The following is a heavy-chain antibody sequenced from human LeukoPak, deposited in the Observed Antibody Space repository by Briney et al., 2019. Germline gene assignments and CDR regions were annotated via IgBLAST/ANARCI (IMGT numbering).Heavy chain of an antibody. D-gene: IGHD3-10*01. CDR1: GFHFTNAW. Sequence: GGSLRLLRVDSGFHFTNAWLSWVRPAPGKELEWIGWIKRKTDGETTNYAEPVRGRYTISRDDSKSAVYLQINSLKIEDTAVYYCTTDLGTYYHGSQRLIPIDYWGQGTLVTVSS. V-gene: IGHV3-15*01. CDR3: TTDLGTYYHGSQRLIPIDY. J-gene: IGHJ4*02. CDR2: IKRKTDGETT.